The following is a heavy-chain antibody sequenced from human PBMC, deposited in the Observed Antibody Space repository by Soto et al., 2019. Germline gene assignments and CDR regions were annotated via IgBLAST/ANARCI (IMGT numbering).Heavy chain of an antibody. D-gene: IGHD1-1*01. V-gene: IGHV1-69*13. J-gene: IGHJ6*02. Sequence: ASVKVSCKASGGTFSSYAISWVRQAPGQGLEWMGGIIPIFGTANYAQKFQGRVTITADESTSTAYTELSSLRSEDTAVYYCARDRKGQSMSSWNDGVSYYYGMDVWGQGTTVTVSS. CDR2: IIPIFGTA. CDR3: ARDRKGQSMSSWNDGVSYYYGMDV. CDR1: GGTFSSYA.